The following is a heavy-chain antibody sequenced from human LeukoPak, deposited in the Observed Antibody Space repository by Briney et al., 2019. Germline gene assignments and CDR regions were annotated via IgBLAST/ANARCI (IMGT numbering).Heavy chain of an antibody. CDR2: IGTAGGP. J-gene: IGHJ6*02. Sequence: GGSLRLSCAASGFTFSSYDMHWVRQGTGKGLEWVSTIGTAGGPYYPGSVKGRFTISRENAKNSLYLQMNSLRAGDTAVYYCARGGSAYPFGMDVWGQGTTVTVSS. V-gene: IGHV3-13*05. CDR3: ARGGSAYPFGMDV. D-gene: IGHD3-10*01. CDR1: GFTFSSYD.